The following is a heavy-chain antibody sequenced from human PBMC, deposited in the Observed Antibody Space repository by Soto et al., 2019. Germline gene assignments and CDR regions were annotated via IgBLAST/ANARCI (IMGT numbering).Heavy chain of an antibody. J-gene: IGHJ4*02. CDR3: AKVPREHLYDFWSGYSSPVYFDY. CDR1: GFTFSSYA. D-gene: IGHD3-3*01. Sequence: GGSLRLSCAASGFTFSSYAMSWVRQAPGKGLEWVSAISGSGGSTYYADSVKGRFTISRDNSKNTLYLQMNSLRAEDTAVYYCAKVPREHLYDFWSGYSSPVYFDYWGQGTLVTVSS. CDR2: ISGSGGST. V-gene: IGHV3-23*01.